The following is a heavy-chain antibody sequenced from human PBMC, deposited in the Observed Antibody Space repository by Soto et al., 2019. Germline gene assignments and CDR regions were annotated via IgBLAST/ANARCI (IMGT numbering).Heavy chain of an antibody. V-gene: IGHV3-23*01. Sequence: GSLRLSCVASGFKFSNYAMSWVRQAPGKGLEWVSLISATGGGTYYADSVKGRFTISRDNSHNTLYLQVHSLTAEDTAVYYCAKDRRAGGNSAFYFDFWAQGAQVTVSS. CDR2: ISATGGGT. CDR3: AKDRRAGGNSAFYFDF. CDR1: GFKFSNYA. D-gene: IGHD3-16*01. J-gene: IGHJ4*02.